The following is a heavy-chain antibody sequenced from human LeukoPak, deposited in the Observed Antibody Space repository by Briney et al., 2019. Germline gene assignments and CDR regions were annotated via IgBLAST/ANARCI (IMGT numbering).Heavy chain of an antibody. CDR1: GGSISSYY. D-gene: IGHD3-3*01. V-gene: IGHV4-59*08. Sequence: SETLSLTCTVSGGSISSYYWSWIRQPPGKGLEWIGYIYYSGSTNYNPSLKSRVTISEDTSKNQFSLELSSVTAADTAVYYCARRGVGTYNWFDPWGQGTLVTVSS. CDR2: IYYSGST. J-gene: IGHJ5*02. CDR3: ARRGVGTYNWFDP.